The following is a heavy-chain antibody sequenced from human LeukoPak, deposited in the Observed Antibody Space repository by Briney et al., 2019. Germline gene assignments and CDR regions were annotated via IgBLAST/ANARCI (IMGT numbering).Heavy chain of an antibody. CDR2: ISYDGSNK. V-gene: IGHV3-30*18. CDR1: GFTFSSYG. CDR3: AKANLPAAYYYYYGMDV. D-gene: IGHD2-2*01. J-gene: IGHJ6*01. Sequence: GGSLRLSCAASGFTFSSYGMHWVRQAPGKGLEWVAVISYDGSNKYYADSVKGRFTISRDNAKNSLYLQMNSLRAEDTALYYCAKANLPAAYYYYYGMDVWGQGATVTVSS.